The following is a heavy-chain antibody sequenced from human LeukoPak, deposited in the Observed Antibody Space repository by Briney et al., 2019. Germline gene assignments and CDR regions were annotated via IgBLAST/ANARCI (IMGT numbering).Heavy chain of an antibody. CDR1: GYIFSSRW. CDR3: ARQTTYYDILTGYGYFDY. CDR2: IYPGDSDT. V-gene: IGHV5-51*01. Sequence: GESLKISCKGSGYIFSSRWIGWVRQMPGKGLEWMGIIYPGDSDTRYSPSFQGQVTISADKSISTAYLQWSSLKASDTAMYYCARQTTYYDILTGYGYFDYWGQGTLVTVSS. J-gene: IGHJ4*02. D-gene: IGHD3-9*01.